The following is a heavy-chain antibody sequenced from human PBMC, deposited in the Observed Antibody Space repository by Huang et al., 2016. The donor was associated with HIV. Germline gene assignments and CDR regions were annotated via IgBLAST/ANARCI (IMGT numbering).Heavy chain of an antibody. CDR3: SPSGDDYFYFYMDV. Sequence: QLVESGGDSVQSGRSLRLSCRGSGFIFNDFGINWFRQSPGKGLYWLGFVRSKAFWWASQSAPSFIYRFTVSRDEANNVAFLQIDNLQVDDTAFYYCSPSGDDYFYFYMDVWGNGTTVIVS. D-gene: IGHD4-17*01. CDR2: VRSKAFWWAS. CDR1: GFIFNDFG. J-gene: IGHJ6*03. V-gene: IGHV3-49*03.